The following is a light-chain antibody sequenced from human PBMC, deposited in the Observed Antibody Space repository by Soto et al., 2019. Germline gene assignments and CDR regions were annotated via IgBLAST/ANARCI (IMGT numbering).Light chain of an antibody. Sequence: QSVLTQPPSVSGAPGQRVTISCTGTSSNLGVGYDVHWYQQLPGTAPKLVIYGNTNRPSGVPDRFSGSKSGTSASLAISGLRSEDEAVYYCASWDDRLGAVIFGGGTKLTVL. CDR2: GNT. CDR1: SSNLGVGYD. CDR3: ASWDDRLGAVI. V-gene: IGLV1-40*01. J-gene: IGLJ2*01.